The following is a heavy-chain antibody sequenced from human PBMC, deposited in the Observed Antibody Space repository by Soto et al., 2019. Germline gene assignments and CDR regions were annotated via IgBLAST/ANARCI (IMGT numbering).Heavy chain of an antibody. V-gene: IGHV1-18*01. D-gene: IGHD3-22*01. CDR1: SYTFTSYG. Sequence: VQLVQSGAEVKKPGASVKVSCKASSYTFTSYGLTWVRQAPGQGLEWMGWINADNGNTNYAEKVQGRVTMTTDTSTRTAYMELRSLSSDDTAVYYCALYYYDSSGYYGLFPLFEMAVWGQGTTVIVSS. CDR3: ALYYYDSSGYYGLFPLFEMAV. J-gene: IGHJ6*02. CDR2: INADNGNT.